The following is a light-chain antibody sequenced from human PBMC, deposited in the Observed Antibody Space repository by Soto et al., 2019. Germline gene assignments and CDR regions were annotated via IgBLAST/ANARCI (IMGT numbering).Light chain of an antibody. V-gene: IGKV3-20*01. CDR3: QQYGSSPPWT. CDR1: QSVSSSF. CDR2: GAS. Sequence: EIVLTQSPGTLSLSPGERATLSCRASQSVSSSFLAWYQQKPGQAPRLLIYGASSRATGITDRFSGSGSGTDFTLTISRLEPEAFAVYSCQQYGSSPPWTVGQGTKVEI. J-gene: IGKJ1*01.